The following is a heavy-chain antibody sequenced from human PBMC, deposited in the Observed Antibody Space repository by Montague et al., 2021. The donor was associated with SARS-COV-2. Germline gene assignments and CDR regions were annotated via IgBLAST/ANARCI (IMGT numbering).Heavy chain of an antibody. CDR2: ISHGGTT. J-gene: IGHJ4*02. V-gene: IGHV4-4*02. CDR1: SDSFSSSDW. CDR3: AREAKAVSGRLDS. D-gene: IGHD6-19*01. Sequence: SETLSLTCTVSSDSFSSSDWWSWVRQPPGKGLDWIEEISHGGTTNYKSSLKSRVTMSIDKSKNQFSLKLTSVTAADTAVYYCAREAKAVSGRLDSWGQGTLVTVSS.